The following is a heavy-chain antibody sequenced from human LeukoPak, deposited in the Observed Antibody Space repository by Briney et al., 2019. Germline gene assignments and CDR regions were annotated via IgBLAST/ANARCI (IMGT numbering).Heavy chain of an antibody. CDR1: GGSISSYY. D-gene: IGHD4-17*01. CDR3: ARGGNYGDYGGYFDY. J-gene: IGHJ4*02. V-gene: IGHV4-59*08. CDR2: IYYSGST. Sequence: PSETLSLTCTVSGGSISSYYWSWIRQPPGKGLEWIGYIYYSGSTNYNPSLRSQVTISVDTSKNQFSLKLSSVTAADTAVYYCARGGNYGDYGGYFDYWGQGTLVTVSS.